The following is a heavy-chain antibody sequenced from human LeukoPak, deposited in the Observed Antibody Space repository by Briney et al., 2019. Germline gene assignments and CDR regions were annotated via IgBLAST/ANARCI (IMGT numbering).Heavy chain of an antibody. CDR3: GRGGSYGDY. J-gene: IGHJ4*02. Sequence: GGPLKLSCAASGFTFSRYWMHWVRQVPGKGLVWVSRVNPDGSSTTYADSVKGRFTSSRDNAKNTLYLQMNRLRVEDTAVFYCGRGGSYGDYWGQGILVTVSS. D-gene: IGHD3-16*01. V-gene: IGHV3-74*01. CDR2: VNPDGSST. CDR1: GFTFSRYW.